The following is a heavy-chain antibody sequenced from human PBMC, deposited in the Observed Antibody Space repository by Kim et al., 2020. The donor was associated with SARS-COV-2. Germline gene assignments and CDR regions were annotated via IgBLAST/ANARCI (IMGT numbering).Heavy chain of an antibody. J-gene: IGHJ3*01. V-gene: IGHV3-30*18. CDR2: ISYDGSIK. D-gene: IGHD3-10*01. CDR1: GFTFNNYA. Sequence: GGSLRLSCAASGFTFNNYAMHWVRQAPGKGLEWVAVISYDGSIKYYADSLKGQFTVSRDSSHNTLYLQMKSLRPEDTALYYCAKAIACFWFGEGLSAFD. CDR3: AKAIACFWFGEGLSAFD.